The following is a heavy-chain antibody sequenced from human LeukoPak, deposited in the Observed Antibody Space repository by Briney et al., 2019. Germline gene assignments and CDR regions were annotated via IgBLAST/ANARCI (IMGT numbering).Heavy chain of an antibody. V-gene: IGHV3-21*01. D-gene: IGHD4-17*01. J-gene: IGHJ5*02. CDR3: ARDLRGDYESRFDP. CDR1: GFTFSSYS. Sequence: GGSLRLSCAASGFTFSSYSMNWVRQAPGKGLEWVSSISSSSSYIYYADSVKGRFTISRDNAKNSLYLQMNSLRAEDTAVYYCARDLRGDYESRFDPWGQGTLVTVSS. CDR2: ISSSSSYI.